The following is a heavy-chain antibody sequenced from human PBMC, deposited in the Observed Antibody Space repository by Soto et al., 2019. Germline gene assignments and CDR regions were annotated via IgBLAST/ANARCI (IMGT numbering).Heavy chain of an antibody. Sequence: SETLSLTCAVSGGSISSGGYSWSWIRQPPGKGLEWIGYIYHSGSTYYNPSLKSRVTISVDRSKNQFSLKLSYVTAADTAVYYCARGQVVAAQHWGQGTLVTVSS. CDR2: IYHSGST. D-gene: IGHD2-15*01. CDR3: ARGQVVAAQH. V-gene: IGHV4-30-2*01. CDR1: GGSISSGGYS. J-gene: IGHJ4*02.